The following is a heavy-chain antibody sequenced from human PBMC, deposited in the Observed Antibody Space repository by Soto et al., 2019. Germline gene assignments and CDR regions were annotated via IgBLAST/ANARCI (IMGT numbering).Heavy chain of an antibody. CDR3: AKSEGYCSGGSCSDYYYGMDV. CDR2: ISGSGGST. Sequence: GGSLRLSCAASGFTFSSYAMSWVRQAPGKGLEWVSAISGSGGSTYYAGSVKGRFTISRDNSKNTLYLQMNSLRAEDTAVYYCAKSEGYCSGGSCSDYYYGMDVWGQGTTVTVSS. D-gene: IGHD2-15*01. CDR1: GFTFSSYA. J-gene: IGHJ6*02. V-gene: IGHV3-23*01.